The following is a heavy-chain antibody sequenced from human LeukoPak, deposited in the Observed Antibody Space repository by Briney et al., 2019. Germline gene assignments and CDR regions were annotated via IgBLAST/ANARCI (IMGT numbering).Heavy chain of an antibody. J-gene: IGHJ4*02. D-gene: IGHD2-2*02. V-gene: IGHV4-61*02. Sequence: PSQTLSLTCTVSGGSISSGSYYWSWIRQPAGKGLEWIGRIYTSGSTNYNPSLKSRVTISVDTSKNQFSLKLSSVTAADTAVYYCARGGFVPAAIDAFDYWGQGTLVTVSS. CDR1: GGSISSGSYY. CDR2: IYTSGST. CDR3: ARGGFVPAAIDAFDY.